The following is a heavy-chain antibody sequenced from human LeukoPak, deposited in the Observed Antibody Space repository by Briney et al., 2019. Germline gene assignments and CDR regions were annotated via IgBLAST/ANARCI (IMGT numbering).Heavy chain of an antibody. CDR1: GFTFRSNA. D-gene: IGHD6-19*01. V-gene: IGHV3-23*01. J-gene: IGHJ6*02. Sequence: GGSLRLSCAASGFTFRSNAMSWFRQAPGKGLEWVSAISGSGGSTHYADSVKGRFTISRDNSKNTLYLQMNSLRAEDTAVYHCAKSYSSFLYYGMDVWGQGTTVTVSS. CDR3: AKSYSSFLYYGMDV. CDR2: ISGSGGST.